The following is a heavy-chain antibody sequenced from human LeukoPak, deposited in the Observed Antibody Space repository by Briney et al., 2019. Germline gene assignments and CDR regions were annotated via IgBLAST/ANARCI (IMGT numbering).Heavy chain of an antibody. CDR1: GYMFSNYW. D-gene: IGHD3-10*01. J-gene: IGHJ5*02. CDR2: IFPGDSET. Sequence: RGESLKISCKGSGYMFSNYWIAWVRQMPGTGLEYMGIIFPGDSETIYSPSVQGQVTISVDKSFSTAYLQWSSLKASGTAMYYCARLGDGFDPWGQGTLVTVSS. V-gene: IGHV5-51*01. CDR3: ARLGDGFDP.